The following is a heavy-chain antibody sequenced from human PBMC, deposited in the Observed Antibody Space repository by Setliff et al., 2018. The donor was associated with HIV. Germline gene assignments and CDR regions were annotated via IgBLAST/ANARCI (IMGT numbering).Heavy chain of an antibody. CDR1: GDSISSYY. V-gene: IGHV4-4*08. D-gene: IGHD3-3*01. J-gene: IGHJ4*02. Sequence: SETLSLTCSVSGDSISSYYWSWIRQRPGKGLEWIGFIYASGTTNYNPSLKSRVTISLDTSKNQFSLRLTSVTAADTAVYYCARQMTIPGVAVTPVDYWGQGAQVTVSS. CDR3: ARQMTIPGVAVTPVDY. CDR2: IYASGTT.